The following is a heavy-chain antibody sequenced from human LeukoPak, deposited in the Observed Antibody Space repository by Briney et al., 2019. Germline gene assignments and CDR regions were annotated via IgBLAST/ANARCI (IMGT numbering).Heavy chain of an antibody. CDR3: ARDPPTYSSSWKDYYYYYYGMDV. Sequence: ASVKVSCKASGYTFTSYGISWVRQAPGQGLEWMGWIGAYNGNTNYAQKLQGGVTMTTDTSTSTAYMELRSLRSDDTAVYYCARDPPTYSSSWKDYYYYYYGMDVWGQGTTVTVSS. CDR1: GYTFTSYG. D-gene: IGHD6-13*01. CDR2: IGAYNGNT. J-gene: IGHJ6*02. V-gene: IGHV1-18*01.